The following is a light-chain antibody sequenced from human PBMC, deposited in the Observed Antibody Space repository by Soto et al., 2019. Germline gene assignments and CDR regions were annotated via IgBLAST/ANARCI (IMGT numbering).Light chain of an antibody. J-gene: IGKJ1*01. Sequence: DIQMTQSPSTLSASVGDRVTITCRASQSISSWLAWYQQKPGKAPKLLIYKASSLESGVPARFSGSGSGTQFTLTISCLQADDFATYYCQQSNSYCTFGQGTQVEI. CDR1: QSISSW. V-gene: IGKV1-5*03. CDR3: QQSNSYCT. CDR2: KAS.